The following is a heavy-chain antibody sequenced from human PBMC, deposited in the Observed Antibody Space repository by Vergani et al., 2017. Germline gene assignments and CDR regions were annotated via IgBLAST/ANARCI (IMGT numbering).Heavy chain of an antibody. D-gene: IGHD3-9*01. J-gene: IGHJ6*02. CDR3: ARETDTGSSVSYNYYAMDV. Sequence: VQLVESGGGEVQPGRSLRLSCSAAGFPFSSYSMNWVRQAPGKGLEWVSSISSSSSYIYYADSVKGRFTISRDNAKNTLYLQMNSLRAEDTAVYYCARETDTGSSVSYNYYAMDVWGQGTTVSVSS. CDR1: GFPFSSYS. V-gene: IGHV3-21*06. CDR2: ISSSSSYI.